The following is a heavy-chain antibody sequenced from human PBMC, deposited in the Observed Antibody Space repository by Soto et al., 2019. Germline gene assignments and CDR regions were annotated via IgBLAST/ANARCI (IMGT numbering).Heavy chain of an antibody. Sequence: EVQLVESGGGLVKPGGSLRLSCAASGFTFSSYTMNWVRQAPGKGLEWVSTITTGSTSIYYADSVKGRFTISRDNDNNSLYLQLNSLRVGATAVSYCARVQWLASQFWGRGTMVTVSS. CDR3: ARVQWLASQF. D-gene: IGHD6-19*01. CDR1: GFTFSSYT. V-gene: IGHV3-21*01. CDR2: ITTGSTSI. J-gene: IGHJ3*01.